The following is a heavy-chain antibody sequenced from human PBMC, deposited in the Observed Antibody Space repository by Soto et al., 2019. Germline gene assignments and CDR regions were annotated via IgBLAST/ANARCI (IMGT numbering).Heavy chain of an antibody. J-gene: IGHJ4*02. CDR1: GYTFTSYG. CDR3: ARDWFGIDY. CDR2: INPYNGNT. V-gene: IGHV1-18*01. D-gene: IGHD3-16*01. Sequence: QVQLVQSGAEVKKPGASVKVSCKASGYTFTSYGISSLRQAPGQGLEWMGWINPYNGNTNYAQKLQGRVTMTTDTATNTAYMELRSLRSDDTDVYYCARDWFGIDYWGQGTLVTVSS.